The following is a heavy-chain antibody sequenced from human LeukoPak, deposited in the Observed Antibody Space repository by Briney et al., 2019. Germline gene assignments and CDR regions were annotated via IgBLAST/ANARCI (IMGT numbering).Heavy chain of an antibody. CDR3: ARHGDPSSIAAPFDY. Sequence: SETLSLTCTVSGDITHYWGWIRQPPGKGLECIGSIYFSGSTYYNPSLRSRVTISLDTSKKQLSLKLSSVTAADTAVYYCARHGDPSSIAAPFDYWGQGTLVTVSS. CDR2: IYFSGST. V-gene: IGHV4-39*01. CDR1: GDITHY. D-gene: IGHD6-6*01. J-gene: IGHJ4*02.